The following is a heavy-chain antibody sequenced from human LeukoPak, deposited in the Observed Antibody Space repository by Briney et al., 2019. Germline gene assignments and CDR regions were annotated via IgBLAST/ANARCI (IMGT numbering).Heavy chain of an antibody. V-gene: IGHV3-7*04. CDR3: VRGASWSFDY. D-gene: IGHD6-13*01. Sequence: PGGSLRLSCAASGXSFSSHWMSWVRQAPGKGLEWVVNIKPDGSEKYYVDSVKGRFTISRDNAKNSLYLQMNSLRAEDTAVYYCVRGASWSFDYWGLGTLVTVSS. CDR1: GXSFSSHW. J-gene: IGHJ4*02. CDR2: IKPDGSEK.